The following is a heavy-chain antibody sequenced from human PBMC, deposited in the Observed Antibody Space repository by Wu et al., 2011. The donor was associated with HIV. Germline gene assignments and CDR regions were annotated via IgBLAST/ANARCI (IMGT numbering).Heavy chain of an antibody. V-gene: IGHV1-69*05. CDR3: ARGPRDILTGYSSQFHMDV. J-gene: IGHJ6*02. Sequence: QVQLVQSGAEVKKPGSSVNISCRASGGTFSNCIVSWVRQSPGHGLEWMGGITPPFGSANYAQNFQGRVTITTDESTSTVNMRLSSLTSDDTAVHFCARGPRDILTGYSSQFHMDVWGQGTTVTVSS. CDR2: ITPPFGSA. D-gene: IGHD3-9*01. CDR1: GGTFSNCI.